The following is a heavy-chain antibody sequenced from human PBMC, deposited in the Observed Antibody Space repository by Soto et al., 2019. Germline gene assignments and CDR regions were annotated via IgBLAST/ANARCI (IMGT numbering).Heavy chain of an antibody. CDR3: ARDYGSDTPFDY. D-gene: IGHD3-10*01. CDR1: GGSISSGGYY. V-gene: IGHV4-31*03. CDR2: IYYSGST. J-gene: IGHJ4*02. Sequence: QVQLQESGPGLVKPSQTLSHTCTVSGGSISSGGYYWSWIRQNPGKGLECIGYIYYSGSTYYNPSLKRRVTISVDTSKNQFSLKLSSVTAAGTAVYYGARDYGSDTPFDYWGQGTLVTVSS.